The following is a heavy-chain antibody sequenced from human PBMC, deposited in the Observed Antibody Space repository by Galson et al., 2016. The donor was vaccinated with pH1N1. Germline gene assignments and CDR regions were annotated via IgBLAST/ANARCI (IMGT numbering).Heavy chain of an antibody. CDR2: IYTGGRT. D-gene: IGHD1-7*01. J-gene: IGHJ3*01. Sequence: SLRLSCAASGFSVSSNYMNWVRQAPGRGLEWVSVIYTGGRTDYADSVKGRFTISRDSSKNTLFLQMHSLRVEDTAVYYCARERLNYLDDAFDVWGQGTLVTVSS. CDR1: GFSVSSNY. V-gene: IGHV3-53*01. CDR3: ARERLNYLDDAFDV.